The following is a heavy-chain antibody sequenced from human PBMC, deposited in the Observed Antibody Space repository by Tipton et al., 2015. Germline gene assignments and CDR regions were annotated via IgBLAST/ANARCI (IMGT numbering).Heavy chain of an antibody. D-gene: IGHD5-18*01. V-gene: IGHV4-59*01. Sequence: TLSLTCTVSGGSISSYYWSWIRQPPGKGLEWIGYIYYSGSTNYNPSLKSRVTISVGTSKDQFSLELTSVTAADTAVYYCVREYNYGPLHYFDYWGQGILVTVSS. J-gene: IGHJ4*02. CDR2: IYYSGST. CDR1: GGSISSYY. CDR3: VREYNYGPLHYFDY.